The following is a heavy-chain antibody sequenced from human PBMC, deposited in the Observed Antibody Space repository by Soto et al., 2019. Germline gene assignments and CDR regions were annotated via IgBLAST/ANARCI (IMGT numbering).Heavy chain of an antibody. CDR1: GGSISSSSYY. CDR3: ARGSFYYDSSSYFVDAFDI. V-gene: IGHV4-39*02. D-gene: IGHD3-22*01. CDR2: IYYSGST. J-gene: IGHJ3*02. Sequence: QLQLQESGPGLVKPSETLSLTCTVSGGSISSSSYYWGWIRQPPGKGLEWIGSIYYSGSTYYNPSLKSRVTRSVDTSKNHFSLKLSSVTAADTAVYYCARGSFYYDSSSYFVDAFDIWGQGTMVTVSS.